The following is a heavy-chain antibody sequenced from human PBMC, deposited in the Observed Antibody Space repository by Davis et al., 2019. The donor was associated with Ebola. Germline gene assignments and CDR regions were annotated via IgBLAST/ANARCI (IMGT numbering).Heavy chain of an antibody. V-gene: IGHV3-7*01. CDR2: IKQDGSEK. CDR1: GFTFSSYA. D-gene: IGHD3-3*01. CDR3: AREGRNGITIFGVVTTG. J-gene: IGHJ4*02. Sequence: GESLKISCAASGFTFSSYAMSWVRQAPGKGLEWVANIKQDGSEKYYVDSVKGRFTISRDNAKNSLYLQMNSLRAEDTAVYYCAREGRNGITIFGVVTTGGGQGTLVTVSS.